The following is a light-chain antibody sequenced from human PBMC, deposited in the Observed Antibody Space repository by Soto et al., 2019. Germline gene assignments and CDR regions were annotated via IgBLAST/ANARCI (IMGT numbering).Light chain of an antibody. CDR1: RSVLYSSDNKNY. Sequence: DIVMTQSPDSLSVSPGERASINCKSSRSVLYSSDNKNYLAWYRQKPGQPPELLIYWASTRESGVPDRISGSGSGTDFTLTISSLQAEDVAVYYCHQYYSSPFAFGPGTKVDIK. CDR3: HQYYSSPFA. CDR2: WAS. J-gene: IGKJ3*01. V-gene: IGKV4-1*01.